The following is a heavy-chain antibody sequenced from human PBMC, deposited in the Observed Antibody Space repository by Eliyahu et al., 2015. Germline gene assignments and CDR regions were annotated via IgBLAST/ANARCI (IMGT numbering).Heavy chain of an antibody. Sequence: FCXASGFXFSSXSRNWVRQAPGKGREXVSXISSSCRYIYYADXVQGRFTISRDNAKNSLYLQMXSLRAEDTAVYYCASRAAATQDGRYYYGMDVWGQGTTVTVSS. D-gene: IGHD2-15*01. J-gene: IGHJ6*02. CDR2: ISSSCRYI. V-gene: IGHV3-21*01. CDR3: ASRAAATQDGRYYYGMDV. CDR1: GFXFSSXS.